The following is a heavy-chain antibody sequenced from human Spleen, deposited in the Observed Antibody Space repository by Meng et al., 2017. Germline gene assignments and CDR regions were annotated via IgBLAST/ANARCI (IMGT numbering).Heavy chain of an antibody. CDR1: GGPITSGNW. V-gene: IGHV4-4*02. Sequence: GPDMGKRSGTLSPHGRVSGGPITSGNWCSWVRQPPGKGLEWIGEIYHSGSTIYNPSLKSRVTISVDKSKNQFSLKLISVTAADTAVYYCARLGYGDYPFRWYFDLWGRGTLVTVSS. CDR2: IYHSGST. CDR3: ARLGYGDYPFRWYFDL. J-gene: IGHJ2*01. D-gene: IGHD4-17*01.